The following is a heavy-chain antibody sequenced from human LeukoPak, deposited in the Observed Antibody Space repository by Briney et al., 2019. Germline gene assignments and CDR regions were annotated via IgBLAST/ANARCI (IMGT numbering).Heavy chain of an antibody. CDR3: AKASRDLDWLLRVNRDWYFDL. CDR1: GFTFSSFT. V-gene: IGHV3-23*01. J-gene: IGHJ2*01. CDR2: ISNSGDYI. D-gene: IGHD3-9*01. Sequence: GGSLRLSCTVSGFTFSSFTMTWVRQGPGKGLEWVASISNSGDYISYADSLKGRFTISRDNSKNTLYLQMNSLRAEDTAVYYCAKASRDLDWLLRVNRDWYFDLWGRGTLVTVSS.